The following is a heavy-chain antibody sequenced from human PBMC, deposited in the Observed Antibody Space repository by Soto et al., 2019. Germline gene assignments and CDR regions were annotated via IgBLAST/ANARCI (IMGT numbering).Heavy chain of an antibody. J-gene: IGHJ5*02. V-gene: IGHV4-31*03. D-gene: IGHD6-13*01. CDR1: GGSISSGGYY. CDR2: IYYSGST. Sequence: PSETLSLTCTVSGGSISSGGYYWSWIRQHPGKGLEWIGYIYYSGSTYYNPSLKSRVTISVDTSKNQFSLKLSSVTAADTAVYYCARTSLAAAGTFVINNWFDPWGQGTPVTVSS. CDR3: ARTSLAAAGTFVINNWFDP.